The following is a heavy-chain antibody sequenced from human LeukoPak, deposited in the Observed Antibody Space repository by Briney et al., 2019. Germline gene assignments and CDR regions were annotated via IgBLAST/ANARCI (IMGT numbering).Heavy chain of an antibody. J-gene: IGHJ3*02. Sequence: ASVKVSCKASGYTFTSYYMHWVQQAPGQGLEWMGIINPSGGSTSYAQKFQGRVTMTRDTSTSTVYMELSSLRSEDTAVYYCARPTDPHYDILTGHDAFDIWGQGTMVTVSS. CDR1: GYTFTSYY. V-gene: IGHV1-46*01. CDR2: INPSGGST. CDR3: ARPTDPHYDILTGHDAFDI. D-gene: IGHD3-9*01.